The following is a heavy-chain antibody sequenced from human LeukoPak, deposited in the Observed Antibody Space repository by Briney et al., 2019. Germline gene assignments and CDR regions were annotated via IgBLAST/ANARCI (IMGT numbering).Heavy chain of an antibody. CDR1: DASISGHY. CDR3: ARDKISINAFDM. CDR2: ISYIGST. J-gene: IGHJ3*02. D-gene: IGHD1-14*01. V-gene: IGHV4-59*11. Sequence: NTSETLSLTCTVSDASISGHYLTWIQQPPGKGLEWIGYISYIGSTNYNPSLKSRVTISVDTSKNQFSLKLSSVTAADTAVYYCARDKISINAFDMWGQGTMVTVSS.